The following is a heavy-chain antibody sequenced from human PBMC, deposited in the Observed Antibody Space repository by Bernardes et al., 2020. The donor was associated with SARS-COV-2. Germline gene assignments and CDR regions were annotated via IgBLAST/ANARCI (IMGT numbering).Heavy chain of an antibody. J-gene: IGHJ5*02. Sequence: SEPLSLTCTVSGGSISSYYWSWIRQPPGKGLEWIGYIYYSGSTNYNPSLKSRVTISVDTSKNQFSLKLSSVTAADTAVYYCARLRPDYDFWSGYYRRPNWFDPWGQGTLVTVSS. V-gene: IGHV4-59*01. CDR2: IYYSGST. CDR1: GGSISSYY. CDR3: ARLRPDYDFWSGYYRRPNWFDP. D-gene: IGHD3-3*01.